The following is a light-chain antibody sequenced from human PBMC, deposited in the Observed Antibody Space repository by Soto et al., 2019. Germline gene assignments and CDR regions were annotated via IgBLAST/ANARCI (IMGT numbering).Light chain of an antibody. Sequence: DIQMTQSPSSLSASVGDRVTITCRASQSITTYLNWYQHKPGKAPKLLIYAASTLESGVPSRFTGSGSGTDFTLTISSLQPEDFATYYCQQSYSIPLTFGGGTKVDIK. J-gene: IGKJ4*01. CDR1: QSITTY. CDR3: QQSYSIPLT. CDR2: AAS. V-gene: IGKV1-39*01.